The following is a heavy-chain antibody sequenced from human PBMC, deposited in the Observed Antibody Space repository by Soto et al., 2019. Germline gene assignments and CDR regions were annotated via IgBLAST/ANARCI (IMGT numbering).Heavy chain of an antibody. V-gene: IGHV4-4*02. D-gene: IGHD6-13*01. J-gene: IGHJ4*02. CDR1: VASVSSTYW. CDR3: ARYNAASGTYYFDY. Sequence: SETLSLTCAVSVASVSSTYWWSWVRQPPGKGPEWIGEINHRGSANYNPSLKSRVTMSLDISKSQFSLRLTSVTAADTAVYFCARYNAASGTYYFDYWGRGALVTVSS. CDR2: INHRGSA.